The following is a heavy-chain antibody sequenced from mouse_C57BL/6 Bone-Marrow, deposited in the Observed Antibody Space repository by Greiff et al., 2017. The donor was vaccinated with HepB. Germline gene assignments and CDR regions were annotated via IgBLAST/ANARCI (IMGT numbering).Heavy chain of an antibody. Sequence: DVMLVESEGGLVQPGSSMKLSCTASGFTFSDYYMAWVRQVPEKGLEWVANINYDGSSTYYLDSLKSRFIISRDNAKNILYLQMSSLKAEDTATYYWARDPYYYGRSPYWYFDVWGTGTTVTVSS. D-gene: IGHD1-1*01. CDR2: INYDGSST. V-gene: IGHV5-16*01. CDR1: GFTFSDYY. CDR3: ARDPYYYGRSPYWYFDV. J-gene: IGHJ1*03.